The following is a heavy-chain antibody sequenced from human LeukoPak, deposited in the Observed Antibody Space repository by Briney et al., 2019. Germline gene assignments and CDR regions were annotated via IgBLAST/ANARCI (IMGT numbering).Heavy chain of an antibody. CDR3: ARGGLSGSHYYDSSGPPRQ. V-gene: IGHV1-8*01. CDR1: GYIFTSYD. CDR2: MNPNSGNT. D-gene: IGHD3-22*01. J-gene: IGHJ4*02. Sequence: ASVKVSCKASGYIFTSYDINWVRQATGQGLEWMGWMNPNSGNTGYAQKFQGRVTITADESTSTAYMELSSLRSEDTAVYYCARGGLSGSHYYDSSGPPRQWGQGTLVTVSS.